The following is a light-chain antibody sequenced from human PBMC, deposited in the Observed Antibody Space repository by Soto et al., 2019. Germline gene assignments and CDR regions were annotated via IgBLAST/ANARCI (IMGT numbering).Light chain of an antibody. CDR3: QQSYSTLSIT. Sequence: DIQMPQSPSSLSASVGDRVTITCRASESISRHVNWYQQKPGKAPKLLIYAASSLQNGVPSRFSGSGSGTDFTLTISNLQPEDFATYYCQQSYSTLSITFGQGTRLEIK. V-gene: IGKV1-39*01. CDR2: AAS. CDR1: ESISRH. J-gene: IGKJ5*01.